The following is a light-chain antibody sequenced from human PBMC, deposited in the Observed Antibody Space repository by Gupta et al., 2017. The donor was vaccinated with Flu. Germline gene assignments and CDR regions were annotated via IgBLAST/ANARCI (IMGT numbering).Light chain of an antibody. V-gene: IGKV1-5*03. CDR3: QQYSSYPWT. Sequence: IQMTQPPSTLSASVGDRVTITCRASQSSGSWLAWYQQKPGKAPKLLIYKASNLESGVPSRFSGSGSGTEFTLTISSLQPDDFATYYCQQYSSYPWTFGHGTTVEIK. CDR1: QSSGSW. CDR2: KAS. J-gene: IGKJ1*01.